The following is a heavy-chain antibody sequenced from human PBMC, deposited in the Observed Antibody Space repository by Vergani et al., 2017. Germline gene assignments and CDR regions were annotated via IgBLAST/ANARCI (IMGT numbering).Heavy chain of an antibody. V-gene: IGHV3-30*03. CDR1: GFTSSYYG. D-gene: IGHD1-1*01. J-gene: IGHJ1*01. Sequence: QVHLVESGGGVVQPGRSLRLSCVVSGFTSSYYGMHWVRQAPGKGLEWVAVISYDGTQKYYADSVKGRFTISRDNSKSTLYLQMNSLGTEDTAVYYCATESWGTPGCQIGDFREWGQGTLVTVSS. CDR2: ISYDGTQK. CDR3: ATESWGTPGCQIGDFRE.